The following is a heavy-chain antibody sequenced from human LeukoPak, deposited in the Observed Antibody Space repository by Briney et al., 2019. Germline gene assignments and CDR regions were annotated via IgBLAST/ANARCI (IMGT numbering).Heavy chain of an antibody. V-gene: IGHV4-4*02. D-gene: IGHD3-10*01. CDR1: GDSISSSVW. CDR3: ARETYYSPRGFDQ. Sequence: SETLSLTCSVSGDSISSSVWWTWVRQPPGKGLEWLGTIYHTGPTNLNPSLKSRLTISVDKSNNQFSLNLKSVTAADTAVYYCARETYYSPRGFDQWGQGSLVTVSA. CDR2: IYHTGPT. J-gene: IGHJ4*01.